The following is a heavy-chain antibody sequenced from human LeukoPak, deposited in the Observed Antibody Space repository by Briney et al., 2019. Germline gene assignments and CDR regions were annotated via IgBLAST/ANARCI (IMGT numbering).Heavy chain of an antibody. CDR1: GASISSYY. D-gene: IGHD2-2*01. J-gene: IGHJ4*02. Sequence: SETLTLTCTVSGASISSYYWSWIRQPPGKGLEWIGYIYYRGSTNYNPSLKSRVTISADTSKNQFSLKLSSVTAADTAVYFCARSNEDIVVVPAAMWGQGTLVTVSS. CDR2: IYYRGST. V-gene: IGHV4-59*01. CDR3: ARSNEDIVVVPAAM.